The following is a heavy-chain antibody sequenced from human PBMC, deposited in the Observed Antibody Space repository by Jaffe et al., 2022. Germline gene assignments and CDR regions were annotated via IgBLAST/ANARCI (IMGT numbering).Heavy chain of an antibody. CDR3: ARGDIVVPYYYYYYMDV. D-gene: IGHD2-15*01. CDR1: GYTFTGYY. J-gene: IGHJ6*03. V-gene: IGHV1-2*06. Sequence: QVQLVQSGAEVKKPGASVKVSCKASGYTFTGYYMHWVRQAPGQGLEWMGRINPNSGGTNYAQKFQGRVTMTRDTSISTAYMELSRLRSDDTAVYYCARGDIVVPYYYYYYMDVWGKGTTVTVSS. CDR2: INPNSGGT.